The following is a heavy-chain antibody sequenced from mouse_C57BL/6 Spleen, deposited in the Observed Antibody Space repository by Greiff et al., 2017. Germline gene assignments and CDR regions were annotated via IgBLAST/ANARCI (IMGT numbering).Heavy chain of an antibody. D-gene: IGHD1-1*01. J-gene: IGHJ4*01. V-gene: IGHV1-53*01. CDR3: ARFGITTVVAPYYAMDY. Sequence: QVQLQQPGTELVKPGASVKLSCKASGYTFTSYWMHWVKQRPGQGLEWIGNINPSNGGTNYNEKFKSKATLTVDKSSSTAYMQLSSLTSEDSAVYYCARFGITTVVAPYYAMDYWGQGTSVTVSS. CDR1: GYTFTSYW. CDR2: INPSNGGT.